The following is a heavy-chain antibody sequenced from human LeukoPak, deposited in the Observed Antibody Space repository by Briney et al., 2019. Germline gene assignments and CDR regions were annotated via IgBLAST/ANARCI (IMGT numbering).Heavy chain of an antibody. J-gene: IGHJ5*02. D-gene: IGHD3-10*01. CDR2: IYYSGST. V-gene: IGHV4-59*01. Sequence: SETLSLTCTVSGGPISSYYWSWIRQPPGKGLEWIGYIYYSGSTNYNTSLKSRVTISVDTSKTQFSLKLSSVTAADTAVYYCARVGLRGVIILWFDPWGQGTLVTVSS. CDR3: ARVGLRGVIILWFDP. CDR1: GGPISSYY.